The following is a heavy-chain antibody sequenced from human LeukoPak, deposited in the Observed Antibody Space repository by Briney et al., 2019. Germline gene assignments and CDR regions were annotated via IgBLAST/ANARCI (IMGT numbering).Heavy chain of an antibody. CDR1: GFTFSSYA. V-gene: IGHV3-23*01. D-gene: IGHD3-10*01. J-gene: IGHJ4*02. CDR3: ARFYGSAGAADY. CDR2: ISGSGGST. Sequence: GGSLRLSCAASGFTFSSYAMSWVRQAPGKGLEWVSAISGSGGSTYYADSVKGRFTISRDNSKNTLYLQMNSLRAEDTAVYYCARFYGSAGAADYWGQGTLVTVSS.